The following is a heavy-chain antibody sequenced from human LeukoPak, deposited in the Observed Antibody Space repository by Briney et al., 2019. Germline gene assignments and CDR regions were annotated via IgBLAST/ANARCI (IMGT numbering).Heavy chain of an antibody. J-gene: IGHJ4*02. V-gene: IGHV3-48*03. D-gene: IGHD3-22*01. CDR1: GFTFSSYE. Sequence: QPGGSLRLSCAASGFTFSSYEMNWVRQAPGKGLEWVSYISSSGSTIYYADSVKGRFTISRDNAKNSLYLQMNSLRAEDTAVYYCARYYYDSSVGTDYWGQGTLVTVSS. CDR3: ARYYYDSSVGTDY. CDR2: ISSSGSTI.